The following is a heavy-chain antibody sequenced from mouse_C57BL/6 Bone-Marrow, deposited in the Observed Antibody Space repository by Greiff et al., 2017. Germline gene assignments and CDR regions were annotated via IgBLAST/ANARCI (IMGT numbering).Heavy chain of an antibody. Sequence: EVQLQQSGAELVRPGASVKLSCTASGFNIKDDYMHWVKQRPEQGLEWIGWIDPENGDTEYASKFQGKATITADTSSNTAYLQLSSLTSEDTAVYYCTTYYGSSYDWYCDVWGTGTTVTVSS. CDR2: IDPENGDT. D-gene: IGHD1-1*01. CDR1: GFNIKDDY. CDR3: TTYYGSSYDWYCDV. V-gene: IGHV14-4*01. J-gene: IGHJ1*03.